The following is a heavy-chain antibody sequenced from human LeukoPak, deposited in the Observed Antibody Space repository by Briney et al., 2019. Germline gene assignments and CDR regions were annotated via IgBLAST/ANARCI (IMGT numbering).Heavy chain of an antibody. J-gene: IGHJ3*02. CDR2: IIPIFGTA. Sequence: ASVKVSCKASGGTFSSYAISWVRQAPGQGLEWMGGIIPIFGTANYAQKFQGRVTITADESTSTAYMELSSLRSEDTAVYYCARVATSYNAFDIWGQGTMVTVSS. D-gene: IGHD2-2*01. CDR1: GGTFSSYA. V-gene: IGHV1-69*13. CDR3: ARVATSYNAFDI.